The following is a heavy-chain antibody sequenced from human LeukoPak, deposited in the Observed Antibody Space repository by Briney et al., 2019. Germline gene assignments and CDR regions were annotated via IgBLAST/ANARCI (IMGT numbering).Heavy chain of an antibody. J-gene: IGHJ4*02. CDR1: GFTFSSYG. D-gene: IGHD6-13*01. CDR2: ISYDGSKK. CDR3: AKGSWAFDY. Sequence: GGSLRLSCAASGFTFSSYGMHWVRQAPGKGLEWVAVISYDGSKKYYADSVKGRFTISRDNSKNTLYLKMNSLRAEDTAVYYCAKGSWAFDYWGQGTLVTVSS. V-gene: IGHV3-30*18.